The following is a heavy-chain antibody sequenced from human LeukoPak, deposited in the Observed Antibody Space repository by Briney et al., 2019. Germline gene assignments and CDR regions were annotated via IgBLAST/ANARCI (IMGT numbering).Heavy chain of an antibody. CDR3: ARDMMPSAGEYSSSYPTSWFDP. J-gene: IGHJ5*02. CDR2: IIPIFGTA. V-gene: IGHV1-69*05. D-gene: IGHD6-6*01. Sequence: ASVKVSCKASGGTFSRYAISWVRQAPGQGLEWMGGIIPIFGTANYAQKFQGRVTITTDESTSTAFMELSSLRSEDTAVYYCARDMMPSAGEYSSSYPTSWFDPWGQGTLVTVSS. CDR1: GGTFSRYA.